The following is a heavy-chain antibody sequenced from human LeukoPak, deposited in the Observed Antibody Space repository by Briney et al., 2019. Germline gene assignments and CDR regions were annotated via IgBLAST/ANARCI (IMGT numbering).Heavy chain of an antibody. Sequence: NTSETLSLTCAVYGGSFSGYYWSWIRQPPGKGLEWIGYIYYSGSTNYNPSLKSRVTISVDTSKNQFSLKLSSVTAADTAVYYCARVLVASSLYLFDPWGQGTLVTVSS. D-gene: IGHD2-15*01. J-gene: IGHJ5*02. CDR3: ARVLVASSLYLFDP. CDR1: GGSFSGYY. CDR2: IYYSGST. V-gene: IGHV4-59*01.